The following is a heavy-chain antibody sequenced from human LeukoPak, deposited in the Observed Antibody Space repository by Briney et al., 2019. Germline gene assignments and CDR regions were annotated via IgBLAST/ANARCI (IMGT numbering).Heavy chain of an antibody. Sequence: ASVKVSCKASGYTFTNHYMHWVRQAPGQGLEWMGILNPNDGHTTYAQMFQGRVTMTRDTSSNTVYMELSSLRYEDTAVYFSARLSSGSYARGTFDIWGQGTLVTVSS. CDR1: GYTFTNHY. CDR3: ARLSSGSYARGTFDI. V-gene: IGHV1-46*01. J-gene: IGHJ3*02. D-gene: IGHD1-26*01. CDR2: LNPNDGHT.